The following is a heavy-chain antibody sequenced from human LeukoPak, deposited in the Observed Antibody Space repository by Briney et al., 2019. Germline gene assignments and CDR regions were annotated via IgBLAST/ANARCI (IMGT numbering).Heavy chain of an antibody. Sequence: SETLSLTCTVSAGSISSYYWGSSRQPPREGLGWSGCIYFSVSTNSNPSLKSRVTISVDTSSNQSSLKLSSVTAADTAVYDCARERIFGVVPKGNWFDPWGQGTLVTVSS. V-gene: IGHV4-59*01. CDR2: IYFSVST. CDR1: AGSISSYY. J-gene: IGHJ5*02. D-gene: IGHD3-3*01. CDR3: ARERIFGVVPKGNWFDP.